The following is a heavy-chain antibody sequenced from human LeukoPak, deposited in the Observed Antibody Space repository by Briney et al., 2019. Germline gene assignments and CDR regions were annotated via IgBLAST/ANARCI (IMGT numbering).Heavy chain of an antibody. CDR1: GYTFTGYY. Sequence: GASVKVSCKASGYTFTGYYMHWVRQAPGQGLEWMGWINPNSGGTNYAQKFQGRVTMARDTSISTAYMELSRLRSDDTAVYYCARDVIVLAARNAFDIWGQGTMVTVSS. CDR3: ARDVIVLAARNAFDI. V-gene: IGHV1-2*02. J-gene: IGHJ3*02. D-gene: IGHD6-6*01. CDR2: INPNSGGT.